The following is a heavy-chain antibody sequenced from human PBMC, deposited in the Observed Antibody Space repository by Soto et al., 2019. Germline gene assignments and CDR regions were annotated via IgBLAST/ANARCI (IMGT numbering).Heavy chain of an antibody. CDR2: IYYSGST. Sequence: PSETLSLTCTVSGGSISSYYWGWIRQPPGKGLEWIGYIYYSGSTNYNPSLKSRVTISVDTSKNQFSLKLSSVTAADTAVYYCAGGSCSGGSCSFDYWGQGTLVTVSS. J-gene: IGHJ4*02. CDR3: AGGSCSGGSCSFDY. CDR1: GGSISSYY. V-gene: IGHV4-59*01. D-gene: IGHD2-15*01.